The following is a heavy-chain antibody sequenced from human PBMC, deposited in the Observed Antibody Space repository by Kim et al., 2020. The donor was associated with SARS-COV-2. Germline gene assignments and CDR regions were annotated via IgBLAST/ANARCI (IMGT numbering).Heavy chain of an antibody. CDR2: IYYSGST. J-gene: IGHJ3*02. CDR3: ARLAVQYDSSGYHDAFDI. CDR1: GGSISSSSYY. Sequence: SETLSLTCTVSGGSISSSSYYWGWIRQPPGKGLEWIGSIYYSGSTYHNPSLKSRVTISVDTSKNQFSLKLSSVTAADTAVYYCARLAVQYDSSGYHDAFDIWGQGTMVTVSS. V-gene: IGHV4-39*01. D-gene: IGHD3-22*01.